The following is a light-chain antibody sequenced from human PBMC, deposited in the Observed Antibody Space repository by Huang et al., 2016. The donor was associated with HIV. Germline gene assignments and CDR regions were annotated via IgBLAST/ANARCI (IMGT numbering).Light chain of an antibody. CDR2: LGS. CDR1: QSLLHSNGYNY. Sequence: DIVMTQSPLSLPVTPGEPASISCRSSQSLLHSNGYNYLDWDLQKPGQSPQLLIYLGSNRASGAPDRFSGSGSGTDFTLKISRVEAEDVGVYYCMQALQTPFTFGPGTKVDIK. V-gene: IGKV2-28*01. CDR3: MQALQTPFT. J-gene: IGKJ3*01.